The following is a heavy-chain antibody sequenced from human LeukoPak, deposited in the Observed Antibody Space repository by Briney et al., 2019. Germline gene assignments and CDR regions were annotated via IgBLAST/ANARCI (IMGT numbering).Heavy chain of an antibody. J-gene: IGHJ5*02. D-gene: IGHD6-13*01. CDR1: GYTFTSYA. CDR2: INPNSGGT. V-gene: IGHV1-2*02. Sequence: ASVKVSCKASGYTFTSYAMNWVRQAPGQGLEWMGWINPNSGGTNYAQKFQGRVSMTRDRSISTAYMELNRLRFGDTAVYYCARGRNSSRWYFDWFDTWGQGTLVTVSS. CDR3: ARGRNSSRWYFDWFDT.